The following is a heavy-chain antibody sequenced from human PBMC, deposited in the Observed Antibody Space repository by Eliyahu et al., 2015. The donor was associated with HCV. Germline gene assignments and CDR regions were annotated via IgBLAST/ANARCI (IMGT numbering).Heavy chain of an antibody. CDR3: AKDMRYYGSGGGSVYFDY. CDR1: GFTFDDYA. J-gene: IGHJ4*02. Sequence: EVQLVESGGGLVQPGRSLRLSCAASGFTFDDYAMHWVRQAPGKGLGWVSGISWNSGSIGYADSVKGRFTISRDNAKNSLYLQMNSLRAEDTALYYCAKDMRYYGSGGGSVYFDYWGQGTLVTVSS. CDR2: ISWNSGSI. V-gene: IGHV3-9*01. D-gene: IGHD3-10*01.